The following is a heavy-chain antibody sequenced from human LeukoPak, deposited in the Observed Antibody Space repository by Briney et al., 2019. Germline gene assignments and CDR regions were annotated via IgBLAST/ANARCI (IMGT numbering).Heavy chain of an antibody. J-gene: IGHJ4*02. V-gene: IGHV4-34*01. Sequence: SETLSLTCAVYGGSFSGYYWSWIRQPPGKGLEWIGEINHSGSTNYNPSLKSRVTIPVDTSKNQFSLKLSSVTAADTAVYYCARRRRYQLLPSYFDYWGQGTLVTVSS. D-gene: IGHD2-2*01. CDR2: INHSGST. CDR1: GGSFSGYY. CDR3: ARRRRYQLLPSYFDY.